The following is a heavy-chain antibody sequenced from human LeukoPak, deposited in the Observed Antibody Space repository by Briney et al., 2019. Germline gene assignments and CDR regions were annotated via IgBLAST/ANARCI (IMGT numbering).Heavy chain of an antibody. CDR3: AREFIAVADPPLDY. D-gene: IGHD6-19*01. V-gene: IGHV3-21*01. Sequence: GGSLRLSCAASGFTFSSYSMNWVRQAPGKGLEWVSSISSSSSYIYYADSVKGRFTISRDNAKNSLYLQMNSLRAEDTAVYYCAREFIAVADPPLDYWGQGTLVTVSS. J-gene: IGHJ4*02. CDR2: ISSSSSYI. CDR1: GFTFSSYS.